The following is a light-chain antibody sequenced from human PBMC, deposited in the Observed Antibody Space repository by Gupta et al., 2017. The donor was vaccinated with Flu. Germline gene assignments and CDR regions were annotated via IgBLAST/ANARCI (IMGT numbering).Light chain of an antibody. CDR3: GTWDSSLSAGV. CDR2: ESN. Sequence: QSVLTQPPSVSAAPGQKVTISCSGSSSNIGNNYVSWYQQLPGTAPKLLIYESNKRPSGIPDRFSGSRSGTSATLGITGLQTGDEADYFCGTWDSSLSAGVFGTGTKVNGL. CDR1: SSNIGNNY. V-gene: IGLV1-51*02. J-gene: IGLJ1*01.